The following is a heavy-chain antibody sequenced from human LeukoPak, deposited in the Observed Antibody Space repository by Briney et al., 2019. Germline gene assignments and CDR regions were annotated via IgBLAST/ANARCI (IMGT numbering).Heavy chain of an antibody. CDR1: GYTFTGYY. CDR3: ARLYYYDNSGYKYNWFDP. CDR2: INPNSGGT. V-gene: IGHV1-2*02. Sequence: ASVKVSCKASGYTFTGYYMHWVRQAPGQGLEWMGWINPNSGGTDYAQNSQGRVTMTRDTSISTAYMELIRLRPDDTAVYYCARLYYYDNSGYKYNWFDPWGQGTLVTVPS. J-gene: IGHJ5*02. D-gene: IGHD3-22*01.